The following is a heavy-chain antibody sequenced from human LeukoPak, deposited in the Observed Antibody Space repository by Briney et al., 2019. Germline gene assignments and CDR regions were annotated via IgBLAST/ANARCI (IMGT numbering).Heavy chain of an antibody. V-gene: IGHV3-23*01. CDR3: AKRRSYSGYDIDY. Sequence: PGGSLRLSCAASGFTSSNYAMTWVRQAPGKGLEWVSAITTTSDTTYYVDSVKGRFTISRDNSKDTLYLQMNSLRAEDTALYYCAKRRSYSGYDIDYWGQGTLVTVSS. J-gene: IGHJ4*02. CDR2: ITTTSDTT. D-gene: IGHD5-12*01. CDR1: GFTSSNYA.